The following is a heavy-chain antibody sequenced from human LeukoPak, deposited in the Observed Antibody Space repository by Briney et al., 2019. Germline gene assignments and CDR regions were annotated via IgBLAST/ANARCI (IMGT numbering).Heavy chain of an antibody. J-gene: IGHJ4*02. CDR1: GFTFSSYW. D-gene: IGHD1-14*01. Sequence: LPGRSLRLSCAASGFTFSSYWMHWVRQVPGKGPVWVARINPGGSSITYADSVKGRFTISRDNAKNTLYLQMDSLRAEDSGVYYCARSNQADDYWGQGTLVTVSS. CDR2: INPGGSSI. V-gene: IGHV3-74*01. CDR3: ARSNQADDY.